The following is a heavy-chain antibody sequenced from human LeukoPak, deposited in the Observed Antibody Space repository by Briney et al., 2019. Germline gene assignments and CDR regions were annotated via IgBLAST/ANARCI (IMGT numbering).Heavy chain of an antibody. CDR3: TRGLEGFTAYDDY. V-gene: IGHV3-49*04. Sequence: GGSLRLSCAGSGFTFDDYGMSWVRQAPGKGLEGVGFIRSKTFGGTADYAASVEGRFTISRDDSNNIAYLQMNSLKTEDTAVYYCTRGLEGFTAYDDYWGQGTLVTVSS. CDR2: IRSKTFGGTA. J-gene: IGHJ4*02. D-gene: IGHD5-12*01. CDR1: GFTFDDYG.